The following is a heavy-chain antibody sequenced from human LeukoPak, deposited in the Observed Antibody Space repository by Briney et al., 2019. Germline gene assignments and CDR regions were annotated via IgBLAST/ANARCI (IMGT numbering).Heavy chain of an antibody. J-gene: IGHJ4*02. Sequence: PSETLSLTCTVSGGSISSSSYYWGWIRQPPGKGLEWIGSIYYSGSTYYNPSLKSRVTISVDTSKNQFSLKLSSVTAADTAAYYCASPISLYDRDGEFGHWGQGTLVTVSS. CDR1: GGSISSSSYY. V-gene: IGHV4-39*01. CDR2: IYYSGST. CDR3: ASPISLYDRDGEFGH. D-gene: IGHD3-10*02.